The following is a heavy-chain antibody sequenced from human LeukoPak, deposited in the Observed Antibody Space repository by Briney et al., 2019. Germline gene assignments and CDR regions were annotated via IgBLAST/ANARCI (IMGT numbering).Heavy chain of an antibody. CDR2: ISGSGGST. CDR3: ARRWGPHCSSISCYWRNWYFDL. Sequence: GGSLRLSCAASGFTFSSYGMSWVRQAPGKGLEWVSAISGSGGSTYYADSVKGRFTISRDNSKNTLYLQMNSLRAEDTAVYYCARRWGPHCSSISCYWRNWYFDLWGRGTLVTVSS. D-gene: IGHD2-2*01. CDR1: GFTFSSYG. J-gene: IGHJ2*01. V-gene: IGHV3-23*01.